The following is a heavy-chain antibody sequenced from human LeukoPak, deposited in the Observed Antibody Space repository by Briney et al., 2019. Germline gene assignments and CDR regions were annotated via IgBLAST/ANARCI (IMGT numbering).Heavy chain of an antibody. CDR2: ISAYNGNT. J-gene: IGHJ4*02. Sequence: ASVRVSCKASGYTFTSYGISWVRQAPGQGLEWMGWISAYNGNTNYAQKLQGRVTMTTDTSTSTAYMELRSLRSDDTAVYYCARTVAVAGQYYFDYWGQGTLVTVSS. CDR3: ARTVAVAGQYYFDY. D-gene: IGHD6-19*01. CDR1: GYTFTSYG. V-gene: IGHV1-18*01.